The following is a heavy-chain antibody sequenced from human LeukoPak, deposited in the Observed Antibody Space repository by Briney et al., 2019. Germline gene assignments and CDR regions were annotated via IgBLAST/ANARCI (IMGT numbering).Heavy chain of an antibody. V-gene: IGHV3-21*01. J-gene: IGHJ4*02. CDR2: ISSSGSHI. CDR3: AKDGAGLSFDY. CDR1: GFTLRSYE. Sequence: GGSLRLSCAASGFTLRSYEMNWVRQAPGKGLEWVSSISSSGSHIEYADSVKGRFTISRDNAKNSLYLQMNSLRAEDTAMYYCAKDGAGLSFDYWGQGTLVTVSS. D-gene: IGHD3-10*01.